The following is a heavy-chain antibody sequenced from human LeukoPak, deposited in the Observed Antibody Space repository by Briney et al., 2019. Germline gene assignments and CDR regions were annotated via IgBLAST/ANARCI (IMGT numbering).Heavy chain of an antibody. D-gene: IGHD1-7*01. Sequence: GGSLRLSCAASGFTFSSYAMSWVRQAPGKGLEWVSAISGSGGSTYYADSVKGRFTISRDNAKNSLYLQMNSLRAEDTAVYYCARETRTGTTIDYWGQGTLVTVSS. V-gene: IGHV3-23*01. CDR2: ISGSGGST. CDR3: ARETRTGTTIDY. J-gene: IGHJ4*02. CDR1: GFTFSSYA.